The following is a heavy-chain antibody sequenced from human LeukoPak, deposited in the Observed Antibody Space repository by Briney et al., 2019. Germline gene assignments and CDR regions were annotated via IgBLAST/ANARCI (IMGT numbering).Heavy chain of an antibody. CDR2: INPNSGGT. V-gene: IGHV1-2*02. D-gene: IGHD2-2*01. Sequence: ASVKVSCKASGYTFNGYYMHWVRQAPGQGLEWMGWINPNSGGTNYAQKFQGRVTMTRDTSISTAYMELSRLRSDDTAVYYCARGSRYCSSTSCYRRWFDPWGQGTLVTVSS. J-gene: IGHJ5*02. CDR3: ARGSRYCSSTSCYRRWFDP. CDR1: GYTFNGYY.